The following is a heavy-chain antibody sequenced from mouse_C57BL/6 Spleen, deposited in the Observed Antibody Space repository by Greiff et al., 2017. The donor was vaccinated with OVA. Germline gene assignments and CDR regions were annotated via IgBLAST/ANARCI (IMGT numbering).Heavy chain of an antibody. V-gene: IGHV1-55*01. D-gene: IGHD1-1*01. CDR2: IYPGSGST. CDR3: ARRGYYGSSSAWFAY. J-gene: IGHJ3*01. Sequence: VQLQQPGAELVKPGASVKMSCKASGYTFTSYWITWVKQRPGQGLEWIGDIYPGSGSTNYNEKFKSKATLTVDTSSSTAYLPLSSLTSEDSAVYYWARRGYYGSSSAWFAYWGQGTLVTVSA. CDR1: GYTFTSYW.